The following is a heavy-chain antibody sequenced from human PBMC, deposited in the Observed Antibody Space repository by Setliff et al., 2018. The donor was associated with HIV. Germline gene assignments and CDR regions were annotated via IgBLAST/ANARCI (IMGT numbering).Heavy chain of an antibody. D-gene: IGHD6-19*01. J-gene: IGHJ4*02. CDR3: VRDYPYAVAESRFGY. V-gene: IGHV1-2*02. CDR2: INPNSGDT. Sequence: GASVKVSCKASGRGLIDYYFHWVRQAPGQGLEWMGWINPNSGDTNYVQKFQGRVTMTRDTSTNTAYMELRSLLSDDSAIYYCVRDYPYAVAESRFGYWGQGTLVTVSS. CDR1: GRGLIDYY.